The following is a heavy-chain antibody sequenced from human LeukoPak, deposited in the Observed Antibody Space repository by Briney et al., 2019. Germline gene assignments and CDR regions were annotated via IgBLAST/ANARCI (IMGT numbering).Heavy chain of an antibody. J-gene: IGHJ4*02. CDR2: ISSSSNYI. Sequence: EGSLRLSCAASGFTFSSYSMNWVRQAPGKGLEWVSSISSSSNYIYYADSVKGRLTISRDNAKNSLYLQMNSLRAEDTAVYFCAREMAAGTFDYWGQGALVTVSS. CDR1: GFTFSSYS. V-gene: IGHV3-21*01. D-gene: IGHD5-24*01. CDR3: AREMAAGTFDY.